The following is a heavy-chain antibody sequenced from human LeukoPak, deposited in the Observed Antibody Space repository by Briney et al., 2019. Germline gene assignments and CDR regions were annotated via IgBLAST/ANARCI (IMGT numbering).Heavy chain of an antibody. J-gene: IGHJ4*02. D-gene: IGHD3-22*01. V-gene: IGHV1-2*02. CDR2: INPNSGGT. CDR1: GYTFTGYY. Sequence: ASVKVSCKASGYTFTGYYMHWVRQAPGQGLEWMGWINPNSGGTNYAQKFQGGVTMTRDTSISTAYMELSRLRSDDTAVYYCARDFLDYYDSSGVDYWGQGTLVTVSS. CDR3: ARDFLDYYDSSGVDY.